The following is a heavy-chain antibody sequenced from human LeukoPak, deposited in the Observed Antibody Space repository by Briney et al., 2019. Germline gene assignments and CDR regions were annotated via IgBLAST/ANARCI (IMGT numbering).Heavy chain of an antibody. CDR2: INPCGGST. J-gene: IGHJ4*02. Sequence: ASVKVSCKASGYTFTSYYMHWVRQAPGQGLEWMGIINPCGGSTSYAQKFQGRVTMTRDTSTSTVYMELSSLRSEDTAVYYCARDRPGTMIVVGPLDYWGQGTLVTVSS. V-gene: IGHV1-46*01. CDR1: GYTFTSYY. D-gene: IGHD3-22*01. CDR3: ARDRPGTMIVVGPLDY.